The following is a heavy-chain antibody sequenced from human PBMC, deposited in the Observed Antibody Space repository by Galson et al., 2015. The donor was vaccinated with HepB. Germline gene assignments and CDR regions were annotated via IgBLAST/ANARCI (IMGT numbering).Heavy chain of an antibody. CDR2: ISSSSSYI. Sequence: SLRLSCAASGFTFSSYSMNWVRQAPGKGLEWVSPISSSSSYIYYADSVKGRFTISRDNAKNSLYLQMNSLRAEDTAVYYCARDLSRDSNYGFGGMDVWGQGTTVTVSS. D-gene: IGHD4-11*01. CDR3: ARDLSRDSNYGFGGMDV. CDR1: GFTFSSYS. V-gene: IGHV3-21*01. J-gene: IGHJ6*02.